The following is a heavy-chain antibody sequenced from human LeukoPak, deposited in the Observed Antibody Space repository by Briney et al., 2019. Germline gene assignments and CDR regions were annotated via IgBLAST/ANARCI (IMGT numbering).Heavy chain of an antibody. D-gene: IGHD3-3*01. CDR3: AKKGGVVFDY. Sequence: GGSLRLSCVASGFTFSSYGMHWVRQAPGKGLEWVAFVGYDGTNDHYATSVKGRFTISRDNSKNTLYLQMNSLRAEDTAVYYCAKKGGVVFDYWGQGTLVTVSS. V-gene: IGHV3-30*02. CDR1: GFTFSSYG. J-gene: IGHJ4*02. CDR2: VGYDGTND.